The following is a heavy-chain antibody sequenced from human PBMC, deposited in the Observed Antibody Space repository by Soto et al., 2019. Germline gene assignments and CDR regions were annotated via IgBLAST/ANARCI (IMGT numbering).Heavy chain of an antibody. CDR2: ISYDGSNN. D-gene: IGHD6-13*01. CDR3: AKVKLGIEVAGPYYYYYMDV. V-gene: IGHV3-30*18. J-gene: IGHJ6*02. CDR1: GFTFSSYG. Sequence: QVQLVESGGGVVQPGRSLRLSCAASGFTFSSYGMHWVRQAPGKGLEWVAVISYDGSNNYYADSVKGRFTISRDNSKNTLYLQMNSLRAEDTAVYYCAKVKLGIEVAGPYYYYYMDVWGQGTTVTVSS.